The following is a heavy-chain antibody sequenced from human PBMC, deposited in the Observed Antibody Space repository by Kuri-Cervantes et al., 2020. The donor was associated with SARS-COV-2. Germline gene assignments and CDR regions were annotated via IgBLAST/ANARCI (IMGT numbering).Heavy chain of an antibody. D-gene: IGHD3-22*01. V-gene: IGHV3-7*01. CDR1: GFTFSSYS. CDR3: ARISYYSDSSGYYSYYFDY. CDR2: IKQDGSEK. Sequence: GGSLRLSCAASGFTFSSYSMNWVRQAPGKGLEWVANIKQDGSEKYYVDSVKGRFTISRDNAKNSLYLQMNSLRAEDTAVYYCARISYYSDSSGYYSYYFDYWGQGTLVTVSS. J-gene: IGHJ4*02.